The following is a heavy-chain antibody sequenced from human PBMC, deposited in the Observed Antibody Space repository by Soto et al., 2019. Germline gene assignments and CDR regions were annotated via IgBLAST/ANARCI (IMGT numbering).Heavy chain of an antibody. Sequence: VQLVESGGGVVQPGRSLRLSCAASGFTFSSYGMHWVRQAPGKGLEWVAVISYEGSNKYYADSVKGRVTISRDNSKNPLYLQMNSLRAAVTAVYYCAKTLPLTPANPRVIMGETGNGDYYYGMDGWGQGNTVSVSS. CDR2: ISYEGSNK. J-gene: IGHJ6*02. V-gene: IGHV3-30*18. D-gene: IGHD1-1*01. CDR1: GFTFSSYG. CDR3: AKTLPLTPANPRVIMGETGNGDYYYGMDG.